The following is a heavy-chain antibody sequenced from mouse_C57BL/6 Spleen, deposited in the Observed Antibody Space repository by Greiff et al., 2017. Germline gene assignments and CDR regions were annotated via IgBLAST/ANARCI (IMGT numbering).Heavy chain of an antibody. J-gene: IGHJ4*01. Sequence: EVQLQQSGAELVKPGASVKLSCTASGFNITDYYMHWVKQRTEQGLEWIGRIDPEDGETKYAPKFQGKATLTADTSSITAYLQLSSLTSEDSAVYYCSRYYAYAMDYWGQGTSVTVSS. CDR2: IDPEDGET. CDR3: SRYYAYAMDY. V-gene: IGHV14-2*01. CDR1: GFNITDYY. D-gene: IGHD1-1*01.